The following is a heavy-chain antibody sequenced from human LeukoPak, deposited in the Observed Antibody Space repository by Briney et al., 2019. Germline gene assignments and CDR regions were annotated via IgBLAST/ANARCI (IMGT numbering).Heavy chain of an antibody. CDR1: GGSVSSYY. D-gene: IGHD5-24*01. V-gene: IGHV4-59*02. Sequence: SETLSLTCTVSGGSVSSYYWSWIRQPPGKGLEWIGNIYYSGSTNYNPSLKSRVTISVDTSKNQFTLRLSSVTAADTAVYYCAREAGYNAYYFDYWGQGTLVTVSS. CDR3: AREAGYNAYYFDY. CDR2: IYYSGST. J-gene: IGHJ4*02.